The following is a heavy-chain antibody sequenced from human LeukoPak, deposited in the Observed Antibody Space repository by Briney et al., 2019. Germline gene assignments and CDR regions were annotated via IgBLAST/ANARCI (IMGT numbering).Heavy chain of an antibody. CDR2: ISGSGGDT. Sequence: GGSLRLSCAASGFTFSTDAMTWIRQAPGKGLQWVSAISGSGGDTYYEDSVKGRFTISRDNSKNMMYLQMNSLRAEDTAVYYCARDWSGWAKHYWGQGTLVTVSS. J-gene: IGHJ4*02. CDR3: ARDWSGWAKHY. D-gene: IGHD6-19*01. V-gene: IGHV3-23*01. CDR1: GFTFSTDA.